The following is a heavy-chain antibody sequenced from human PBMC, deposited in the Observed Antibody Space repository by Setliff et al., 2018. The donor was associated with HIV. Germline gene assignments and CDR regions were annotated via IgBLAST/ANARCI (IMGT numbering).Heavy chain of an antibody. J-gene: IGHJ4*02. Sequence: TGGSLRLSCAASGFIFSSYAMDWVRQAPGKGLEWVAVISYDGSKKYYADSVKGRFTISRDNSKNTLYLQMNSLRAEDTAVYYCARENYDILTGYYDYWGQGALVTVSS. CDR3: ARENYDILTGYYDY. D-gene: IGHD3-9*01. CDR2: ISYDGSKK. CDR1: GFIFSSYA. V-gene: IGHV3-30*04.